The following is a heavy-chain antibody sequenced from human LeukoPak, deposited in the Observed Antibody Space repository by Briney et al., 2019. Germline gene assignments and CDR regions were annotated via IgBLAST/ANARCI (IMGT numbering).Heavy chain of an antibody. CDR1: GGTFTSYY. CDR2: INPSGGST. D-gene: IGHD3-22*01. Sequence: GASVKVSCKASGGTFTSYYIHWVRQAPGQGLEWMGMINPSGGSTSYAPKFQGRVTMTRDMSTSTVYMELSSLRSEDTAVFYCARDTPYDTSGYYFDYWGQGTLVTVSS. V-gene: IGHV1-46*01. CDR3: ARDTPYDTSGYYFDY. J-gene: IGHJ4*02.